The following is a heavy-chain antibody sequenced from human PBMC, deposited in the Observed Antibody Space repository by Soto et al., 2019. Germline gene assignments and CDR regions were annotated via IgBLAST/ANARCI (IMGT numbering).Heavy chain of an antibody. J-gene: IGHJ4*02. Sequence: ASVKVSCKASGYTFTSYDINWVRQATGQGLEWMGWMNPNSGNTGYAQKVQGRVTVTTNTSTSTAFIELRSLRFDDTAVYYCVRDPDGHIDFDYWGQGTLVTVSS. V-gene: IGHV1-8*01. CDR1: GYTFTSYD. CDR2: MNPNSGNT. CDR3: VRDPDGHIDFDY.